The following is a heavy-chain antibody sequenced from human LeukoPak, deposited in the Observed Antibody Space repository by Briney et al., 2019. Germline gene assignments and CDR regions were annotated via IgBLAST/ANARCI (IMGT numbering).Heavy chain of an antibody. Sequence: ASVKVSCKASGYTFTSYGISWVRQAPGQGLEWMGWISAYNGNTNYAQKLQGRVTMTTDTSTSTAYMELRSLRSDDTAVYYCASPFYYDRGDAFGIWGQGTMVTVSS. CDR1: GYTFTSYG. CDR3: ASPFYYDRGDAFGI. D-gene: IGHD3-3*01. J-gene: IGHJ3*02. V-gene: IGHV1-18*01. CDR2: ISAYNGNT.